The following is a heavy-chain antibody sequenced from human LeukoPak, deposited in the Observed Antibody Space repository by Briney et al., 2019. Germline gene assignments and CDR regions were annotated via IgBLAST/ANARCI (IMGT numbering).Heavy chain of an antibody. J-gene: IGHJ4*02. D-gene: IGHD6-19*01. CDR3: ATYVYGSGYFDY. CDR1: GGSISSSTYY. V-gene: IGHV4-39*01. Sequence: PSETLSLTCTVSGGSISSSTYYWGWIRQSPGKGLEWIGSMHYSGSTYFNPSLKSRVTISVDTSKNQFSLKLSSVTTADTAVYYCATYVYGSGYFDYWGQGTLVTVSS. CDR2: MHYSGST.